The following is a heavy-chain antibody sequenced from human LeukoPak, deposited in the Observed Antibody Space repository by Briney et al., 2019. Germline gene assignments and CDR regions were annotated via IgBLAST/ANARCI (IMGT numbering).Heavy chain of an antibody. CDR3: AKDRLGSDAFDI. D-gene: IGHD3-10*01. J-gene: IGHJ3*02. CDR1: AFTFSSYG. V-gene: IGHV3-30*02. CDR2: IWYDGSNK. Sequence: GGSLRLSCAASAFTFSSYGMHWVRQAPGKGLQWVAFIWYDGSNKHYADSVKGRFTISRDNSKNTLYLQMNSLRAEDTAVYYCAKDRLGSDAFDIWGQGTMVTVSS.